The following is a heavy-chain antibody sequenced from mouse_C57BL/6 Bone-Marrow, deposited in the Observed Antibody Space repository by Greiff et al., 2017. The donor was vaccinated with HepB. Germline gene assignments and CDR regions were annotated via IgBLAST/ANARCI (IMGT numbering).Heavy chain of an antibody. J-gene: IGHJ3*01. Sequence: EVKLVESGPGLAKPSQTLSLTCSVTGYSITSDYWNWIRKFPGNKLEYMGYISYSGSTYYNPSLKSRISITRDTSKNQYYLQLNSVTTEDTATYYCARSPYYGSSLFAYWGQGTLVTVSA. D-gene: IGHD1-1*01. V-gene: IGHV3-8*01. CDR3: ARSPYYGSSLFAY. CDR1: GYSITSDY. CDR2: ISYSGST.